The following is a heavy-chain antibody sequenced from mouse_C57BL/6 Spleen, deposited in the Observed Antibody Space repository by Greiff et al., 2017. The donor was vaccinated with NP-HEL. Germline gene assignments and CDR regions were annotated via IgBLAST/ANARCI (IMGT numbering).Heavy chain of an antibody. Sequence: QVQLKQPGAELVMPGASVKLSCKASGYTFTSYWMHWVKQRPGQGLEWIGEIDPSDSYTNYNQKFKGKSTLTVDKSSSTAYMQLSSLTSEDSAVYYCAKAWGYYGSSYEGYFEVWGTGTTVTVSS. J-gene: IGHJ1*03. CDR1: GYTFTSYW. V-gene: IGHV1-69*01. CDR2: IDPSDSYT. D-gene: IGHD1-1*01. CDR3: AKAWGYYGSSYEGYFEV.